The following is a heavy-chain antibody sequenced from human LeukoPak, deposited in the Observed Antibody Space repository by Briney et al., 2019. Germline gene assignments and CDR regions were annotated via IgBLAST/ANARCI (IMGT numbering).Heavy chain of an antibody. CDR3: ARQEAAAARDWFDS. D-gene: IGHD6-13*01. Sequence: GGSLRLSCAASGFTFSNYGMHWVRQAPGKGLEWVAVVWYDGSNKYYAASVKGRFTISGDNSKNTLYLQMNSLRADDTAVYYCARQEAAAARDWFDSWGQGTLVTVSS. CDR1: GFTFSNYG. V-gene: IGHV3-33*01. CDR2: VWYDGSNK. J-gene: IGHJ5*01.